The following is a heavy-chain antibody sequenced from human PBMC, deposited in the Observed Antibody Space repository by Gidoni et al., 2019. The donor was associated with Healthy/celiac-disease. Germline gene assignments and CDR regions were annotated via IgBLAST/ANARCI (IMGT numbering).Heavy chain of an antibody. Sequence: EVQLVEAGGGLVQPGGSRRLSCAASGFTFSSYWMSWVRQAPGKGLEWVSNIKQDGSEKYYVDSVKGRFTISRDNAKNSLYLQMNSLRAEDTAVYYCARVDSGYDSFDYWGQGTLVTVSS. CDR3: ARVDSGYDSFDY. D-gene: IGHD5-12*01. CDR1: GFTFSSYW. CDR2: IKQDGSEK. V-gene: IGHV3-7*01. J-gene: IGHJ4*02.